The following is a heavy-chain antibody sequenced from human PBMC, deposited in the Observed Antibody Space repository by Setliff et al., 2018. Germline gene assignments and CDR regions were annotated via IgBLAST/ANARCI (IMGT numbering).Heavy chain of an antibody. V-gene: IGHV3-23*01. J-gene: IGHJ6*03. Sequence: GGSLRLSCAASGFTFKTYAMSWVRQAPGKGLEWVSSITGSGGDRDYADSVKGRFTISRDNSKNTLYLQMNSLRAEDTAVYYCARGYDGSGTYWGSDYYIDVWGKGTTVTVSS. D-gene: IGHD3-10*01. CDR2: ITGSGGDR. CDR1: GFTFKTYA. CDR3: ARGYDGSGTYWGSDYYIDV.